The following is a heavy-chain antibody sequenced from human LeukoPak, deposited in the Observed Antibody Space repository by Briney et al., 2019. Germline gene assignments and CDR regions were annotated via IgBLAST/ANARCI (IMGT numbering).Heavy chain of an antibody. V-gene: IGHV3-23*01. CDR3: AKDPTGSVLLWFGEFHP. J-gene: IGHJ5*02. Sequence: GGSLRLSCAASGFTFSSYAISWVRQAPGKGLEWVSAISGSGGSTYYADSVKGRFTISRDNSKNTLYLQMNSLRAEDTAVYYCAKDPTGSVLLWFGEFHPWGQGTLVTVSS. CDR1: GFTFSSYA. CDR2: ISGSGGST. D-gene: IGHD3-10*01.